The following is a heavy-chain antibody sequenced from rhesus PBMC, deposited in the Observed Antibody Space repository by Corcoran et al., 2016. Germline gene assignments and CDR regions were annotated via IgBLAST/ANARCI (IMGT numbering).Heavy chain of an antibody. Sequence: QVQLQESGPGLVKPSETLSLTCAVSGGSISDDYYWSWIRPPPGKGLEWIGYIYGSGGGTNYNPSLKNRVTMSIDTSKNQFSLKLSSVTAADTAMYYCAAPGRYSVIFDYWGQGVLVTVSS. CDR3: AAPGRYSVIFDY. CDR1: GGSISDDYY. V-gene: IGHV4-106*01. D-gene: IGHD6-25*01. CDR2: IYGSGGGT. J-gene: IGHJ4*01.